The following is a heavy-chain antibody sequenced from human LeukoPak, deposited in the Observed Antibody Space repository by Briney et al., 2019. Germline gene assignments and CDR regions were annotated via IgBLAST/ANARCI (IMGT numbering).Heavy chain of an antibody. CDR2: INHSGST. V-gene: IGHV4-34*01. D-gene: IGHD3-10*01. CDR3: ASSLRHRRNQYGSGRKSGDY. J-gene: IGHJ4*02. CDR1: GGSFSGYY. Sequence: SETLSLTCAVYGGSFSGYYWSWIRQPPGKGLEWIGEINHSGSTNYNPSLKSRVTISVDTSKNQFSLKLSSVTAADTAVYYCASSLRHRRNQYGSGRKSGDYWGQGTPVTVTS.